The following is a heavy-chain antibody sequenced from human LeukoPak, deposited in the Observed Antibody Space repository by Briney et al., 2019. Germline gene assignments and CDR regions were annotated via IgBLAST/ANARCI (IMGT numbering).Heavy chain of an antibody. V-gene: IGHV5-51*01. CDR1: GYSFTSYW. CDR2: IYPGDSDT. D-gene: IGHD1-26*01. J-gene: IGHJ4*02. CDR3: ARRQFAWEPLGTFDY. Sequence: GESLKISCKGSGYSFTSYWIGWVRQMPGKGLEWMGIIYPGDSDTRYSPSFQGQVTISADKSISTAYLQWSSLKASDTAMYYCARRQFAWEPLGTFDYWGQGTLVTVSS.